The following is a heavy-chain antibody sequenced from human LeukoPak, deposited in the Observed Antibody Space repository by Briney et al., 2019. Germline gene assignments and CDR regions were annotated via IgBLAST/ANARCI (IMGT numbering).Heavy chain of an antibody. CDR2: TSGSGGST. V-gene: IGHV3-23*01. D-gene: IGHD4-17*01. J-gene: IGHJ4*02. Sequence: GGSLRLSCAASGFTFSSYAMSWVRQAPGKGLEWVSATSGSGGSTYYADSVKGRFTISGDNSNNTLYLQMDSLRAEDTAVYYCANCQHFGSYGDADYWGQGTLVTVSS. CDR3: ANCQHFGSYGDADY. CDR1: GFTFSSYA.